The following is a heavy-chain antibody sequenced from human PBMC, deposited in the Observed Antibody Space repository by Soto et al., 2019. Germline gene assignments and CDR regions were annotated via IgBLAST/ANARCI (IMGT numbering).Heavy chain of an antibody. V-gene: IGHV3-30*18. Sequence: QVQLVESGGGAVQPGRSLRLSCVASGFTFSNSGMHWVRQAPGRGLEWVAVTSFDGSNKYYADSVKSRFTISRDNSKNTLYFQMNSLRTEDTAVYYCAEGNFDYWGQGTLVIVSS. CDR2: TSFDGSNK. CDR3: AEGNFDY. CDR1: GFTFSNSG. J-gene: IGHJ4*02.